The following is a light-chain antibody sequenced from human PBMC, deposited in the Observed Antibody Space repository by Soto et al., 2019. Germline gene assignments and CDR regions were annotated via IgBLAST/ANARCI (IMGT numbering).Light chain of an antibody. Sequence: DIYMTQTPFSLSASVGDRVTITCRASQGIRTDLAWYQQKPGRAPKRLIYSASTLQGGVPSRFIGSGSGTEFTLTISSLQPEDFATYYCLQHNTFPLTFGGGTKV. CDR2: SAS. V-gene: IGKV1-17*01. CDR3: LQHNTFPLT. CDR1: QGIRTD. J-gene: IGKJ4*01.